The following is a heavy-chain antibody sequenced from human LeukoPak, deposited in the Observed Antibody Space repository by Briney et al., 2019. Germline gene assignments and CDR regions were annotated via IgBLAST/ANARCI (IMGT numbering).Heavy chain of an antibody. D-gene: IGHD5-12*01. CDR2: IYYSGST. CDR1: GASISGSGYY. Sequence: SETLSLTCAVSGASISGSGYYWGWIRQPPGKGLEWIGNIYYSGSTYYNASLQSRVTISVDTSKNQFSLRLRSVTAADTAMYYCASAYSGYDLGAFDIWGQGTMVTVSS. J-gene: IGHJ3*02. CDR3: ASAYSGYDLGAFDI. V-gene: IGHV4-39*07.